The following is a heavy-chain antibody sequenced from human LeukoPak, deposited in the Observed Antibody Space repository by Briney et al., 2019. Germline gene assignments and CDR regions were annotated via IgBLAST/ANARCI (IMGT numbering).Heavy chain of an antibody. CDR3: ARDLSRSYYYDSRPGAFDI. J-gene: IGHJ3*02. CDR2: IEQDGSEK. CDR1: GFTFSSYW. Sequence: GGSLRLSCAASGFTFSSYWMSWVRQAPGKGLEWVANIEQDGSEKYYVDSVKGRFTISRDNAKNSLYLQMNSLRAEDTAVYYCARDLSRSYYYDSRPGAFDIWGQGTMVTVSS. V-gene: IGHV3-7*01. D-gene: IGHD3-22*01.